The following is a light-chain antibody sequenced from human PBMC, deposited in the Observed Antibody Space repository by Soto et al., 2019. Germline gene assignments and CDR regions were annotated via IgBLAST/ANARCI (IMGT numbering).Light chain of an antibody. CDR2: AAS. CDR1: QGISSY. Sequence: DIQITQSPSSLSASVGYRVTITCRASQGISSYLSWYQQEPGKAPKFLIYAASSLQRGVPSRFSGSGSGTDFTLTISSLQPEDFATYYCQQSYSTPITFGQGTRLEIK. V-gene: IGKV1-39*01. CDR3: QQSYSTPIT. J-gene: IGKJ5*01.